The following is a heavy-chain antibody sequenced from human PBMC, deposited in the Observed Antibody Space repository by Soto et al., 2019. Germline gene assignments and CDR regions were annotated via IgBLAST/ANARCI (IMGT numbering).Heavy chain of an antibody. CDR2: IYYSGST. Sequence: QVQLQESGPGLVKPSQTLSLTCTVSGGSINSGGYYWSWIRQHPGEGLEWIGYIYYSGSTYYNPSLKSRVSISIHTSKNQFSLKLSSVTAADTAVYYCAETFGNWCGPWGQGTRVTVSS. V-gene: IGHV4-31*03. J-gene: IGHJ5*02. CDR3: AETFGNWCGP. D-gene: IGHD3-16*01. CDR1: GGSINSGGYY.